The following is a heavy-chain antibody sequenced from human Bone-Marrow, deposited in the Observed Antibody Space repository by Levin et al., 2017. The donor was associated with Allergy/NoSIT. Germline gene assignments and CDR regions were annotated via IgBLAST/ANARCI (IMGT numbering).Heavy chain of an antibody. Sequence: HSQTLSLTCTVSGGSIRTYYWSWIRQPPGKGLEWIGYVYYSGSTNYNPSLKSRVTMSVDTSKNHFSLKLSSVTAADTALYYCARHAGPIHLWLMDYWGQGTLVTVSS. J-gene: IGHJ4*02. CDR1: GGSIRTYY. CDR2: VYYSGST. CDR3: ARHAGPIHLWLMDY. V-gene: IGHV4-59*08. D-gene: IGHD5-18*01.